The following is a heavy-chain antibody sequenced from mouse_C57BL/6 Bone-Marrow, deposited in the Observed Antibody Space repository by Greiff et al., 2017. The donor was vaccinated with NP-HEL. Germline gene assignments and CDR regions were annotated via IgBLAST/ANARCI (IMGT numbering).Heavy chain of an antibody. D-gene: IGHD2-2*01. CDR1: GFSLTSYG. CDR3: AKHSYGYDGLSYWYFEV. Sequence: VQGVESGPGLVAPSQSLSITCTVSGFSLTSYGVDWVRQPPGKGLEWLGVIWGGGSTNYNSALMSRLSISKDNSKSQVFLKMNSLQTDDTAMYYCAKHSYGYDGLSYWYFEVCGTGTTGTVSP. CDR2: IWGGGST. V-gene: IGHV2-9*01. J-gene: IGHJ1*03.